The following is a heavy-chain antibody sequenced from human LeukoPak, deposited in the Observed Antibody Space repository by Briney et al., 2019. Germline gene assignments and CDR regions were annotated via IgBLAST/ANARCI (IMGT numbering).Heavy chain of an antibody. Sequence: ASVKVSCKASGYTFTSYGISWVRQAPGQGLEWMGWISAYNGNTNYAQKLQGRVTMTTDTSTSTAYMELRSLRPDDTAVYYCARDHVPYYYDSDAFDIWGQGTMVTVSS. J-gene: IGHJ3*02. V-gene: IGHV1-18*01. CDR3: ARDHVPYYYDSDAFDI. CDR2: ISAYNGNT. D-gene: IGHD3-22*01. CDR1: GYTFTSYG.